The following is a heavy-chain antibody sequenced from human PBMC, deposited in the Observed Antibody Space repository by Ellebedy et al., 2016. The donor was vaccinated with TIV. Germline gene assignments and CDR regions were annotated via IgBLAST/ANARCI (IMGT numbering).Heavy chain of an antibody. V-gene: IGHV5-51*01. D-gene: IGHD3-3*01. CDR2: IYPGDSDT. CDR3: ATVADFWSGYDYYMDV. CDR1: GYSFTSYW. J-gene: IGHJ6*03. Sequence: GESLKISXKGSGYSFTSYWIGWVRQMPGKGLEWMGIIYPGDSDTRYSPSFQGQVTISADKSISTAYLQWSSLKASDTAMYYCATVADFWSGYDYYMDVWGKGTTVTVSS.